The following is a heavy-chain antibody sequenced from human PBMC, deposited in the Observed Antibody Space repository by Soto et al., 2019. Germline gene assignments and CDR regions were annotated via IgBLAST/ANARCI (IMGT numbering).Heavy chain of an antibody. CDR3: ARRVRYSSSGYAFDI. Sequence: QVQLQESGPGLVKPSETLSLTCTVSGGSISSCYWSWIRQPPGKGLEWIGYIYYSGSTNYNPSLKSRVTISVDTSKNQFSLKLSSVTAADTAVYYCARRVRYSSSGYAFDIWGQGTMVTVSS. CDR1: GGSISSCY. CDR2: IYYSGST. V-gene: IGHV4-59*08. D-gene: IGHD6-13*01. J-gene: IGHJ3*02.